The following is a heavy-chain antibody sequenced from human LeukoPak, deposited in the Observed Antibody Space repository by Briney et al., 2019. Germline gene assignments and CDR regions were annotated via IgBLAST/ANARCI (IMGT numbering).Heavy chain of an antibody. V-gene: IGHV3-7*03. CDR1: GFTFSSYW. J-gene: IGHJ4*02. Sequence: PGGSLRLSCAASGFTFSSYWMSWVRQAPGKGLEWVANVNQDGSEKYYVDSVKGRFTISRDNAKNSLYLQMNSLRAEDTAVYYCAKEARFLEWLSDYWGQGTLVTVSS. D-gene: IGHD3-3*01. CDR2: VNQDGSEK. CDR3: AKEARFLEWLSDY.